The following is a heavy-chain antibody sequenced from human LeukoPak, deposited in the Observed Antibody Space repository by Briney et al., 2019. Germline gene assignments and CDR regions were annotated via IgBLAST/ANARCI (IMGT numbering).Heavy chain of an antibody. D-gene: IGHD2-21*01. CDR1: GFTFSSYS. V-gene: IGHV3-21*01. Sequence: GGSLRLSCAASGFTFSSYSMNWVRQAPGKGLEWVSSISSSSSYIYYADSVKGRFTISGDNAKNSLYLQMNSLRAEDTAVYYCASFVVLDWFDPWGQGTLVTVSS. J-gene: IGHJ5*02. CDR2: ISSSSSYI. CDR3: ASFVVLDWFDP.